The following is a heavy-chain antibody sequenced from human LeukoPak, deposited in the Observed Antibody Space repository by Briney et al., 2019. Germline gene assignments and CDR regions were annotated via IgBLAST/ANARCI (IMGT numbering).Heavy chain of an antibody. D-gene: IGHD5-18*01. CDR3: ARDRSDTAMVLHDY. Sequence: GGSLRLSCAASGFTFSSYSMNWVRQAPGKGLEWVSSISSSSSYIYYADSVKGRFTISRDNAKNSLYLQMNSLRAEDTAVYYCARDRSDTAMVLHDYWGQGTLVTVSS. V-gene: IGHV3-21*01. CDR1: GFTFSSYS. CDR2: ISSSSSYI. J-gene: IGHJ4*02.